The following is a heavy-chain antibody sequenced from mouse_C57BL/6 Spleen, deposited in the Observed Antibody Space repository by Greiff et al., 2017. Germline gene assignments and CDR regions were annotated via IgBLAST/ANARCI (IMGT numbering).Heavy chain of an antibody. Sequence: EVQGVESGGGLVKPGGSLKLSCAASGFTFSDYGMHWVRQAPEKGLEWVAYISSGSSTIYYADTVKGRFTISRDNAKNTLFLQMTSLRSEDTAMYYCARRNFYGSSRRYYFDYWGQGTTLTVSS. CDR3: ARRNFYGSSRRYYFDY. J-gene: IGHJ2*01. D-gene: IGHD1-1*01. V-gene: IGHV5-17*01. CDR1: GFTFSDYG. CDR2: ISSGSSTI.